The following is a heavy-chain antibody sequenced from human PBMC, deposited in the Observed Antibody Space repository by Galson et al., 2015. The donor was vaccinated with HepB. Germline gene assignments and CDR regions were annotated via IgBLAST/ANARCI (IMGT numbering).Heavy chain of an antibody. CDR3: ARGTISGWTPFDS. V-gene: IGHV5-10-1*01. CDR1: GYSFASYW. D-gene: IGHD6-19*01. Sequence: QSGAEVKKPGESLRISCTGSGYSFASYWINWVRQMPGKGLEWMGRIDPSDSYTAYNTSFQGHVTISTDKSISTAYLQWSSLTASDTAIYYCARGTISGWTPFDSWGQGTLVTVSS. J-gene: IGHJ4*02. CDR2: IDPSDSYT.